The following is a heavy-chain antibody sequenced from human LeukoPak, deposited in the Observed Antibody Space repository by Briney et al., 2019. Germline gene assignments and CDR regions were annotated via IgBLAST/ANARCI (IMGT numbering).Heavy chain of an antibody. CDR1: GYTFTSYG. Sequence: ASVKVSCKASGYTFTSYGISWVRQAPGQGLEWMGWISAYNGNTNYAQKLQGRVTMTTDTSTSTAYMELRGLRSDDTAVYYCARPRHYYDSSGYYYWGQGTLVTVSS. CDR3: ARPRHYYDSSGYYY. CDR2: ISAYNGNT. J-gene: IGHJ4*02. D-gene: IGHD3-22*01. V-gene: IGHV1-18*01.